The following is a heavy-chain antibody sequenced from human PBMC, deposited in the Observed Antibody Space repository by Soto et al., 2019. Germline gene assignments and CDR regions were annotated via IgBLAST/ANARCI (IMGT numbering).Heavy chain of an antibody. CDR3: ARGRYDYVWGSYRYTSYYYYGMDV. V-gene: IGHV3-21*01. D-gene: IGHD3-16*02. Sequence: GSLRLSCAASGFTFSSYSMNWVRQAPGKGLEWVSSISSSSSYIYYADSVKGRFTISRDNAKNSLYLQMNSLRAEDTAVYYCARGRYDYVWGSYRYTSYYYYGMDVWGQGTTVTVSS. J-gene: IGHJ6*02. CDR2: ISSSSSYI. CDR1: GFTFSSYS.